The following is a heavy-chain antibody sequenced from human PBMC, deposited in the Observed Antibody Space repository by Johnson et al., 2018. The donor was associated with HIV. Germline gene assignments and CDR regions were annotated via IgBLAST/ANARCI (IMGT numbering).Heavy chain of an antibody. V-gene: IGHV3-30-3*01. CDR3: AKEYRGITRALDAFDI. CDR2: ISYDGSTK. Sequence: VQLVESGGGVVQPGRSLRLSCAASGFSFSTYAMHWVRQAPGKGLEWVAVISYDGSTKYYADSVKGRFTISRDNSKNTLFLQMNSLRAEDTAVYYCAKEYRGITRALDAFDIWGQGTMVTVSS. J-gene: IGHJ3*02. CDR1: GFSFSTYA. D-gene: IGHD3-10*01.